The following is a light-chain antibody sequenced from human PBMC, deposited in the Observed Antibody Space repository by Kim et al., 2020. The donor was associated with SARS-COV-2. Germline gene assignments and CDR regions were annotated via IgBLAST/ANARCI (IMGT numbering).Light chain of an antibody. CDR2: SAS. CDR1: QDISNN. Sequence: DIQMTQSPSSLSASVGDTVTITCRATQDISNNLAWSQQKPGKAPETLIFSASRLQSGVPSKFSGSGSGTDFTLTITSLQPEDFATYNCQQYFDYPLTFGGGTKVDIK. J-gene: IGKJ4*01. CDR3: QQYFDYPLT. V-gene: IGKV1-16*02.